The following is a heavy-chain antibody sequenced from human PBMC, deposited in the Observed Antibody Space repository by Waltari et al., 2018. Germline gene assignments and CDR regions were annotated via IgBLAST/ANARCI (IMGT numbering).Heavy chain of an antibody. D-gene: IGHD1-26*01. V-gene: IGHV4-34*04. CDR3: ARGRVSDTRVIVTMDYYHYYMDV. Sequence: QVQLQQWGAGLLKPSEALSLTCAVYGGSFSDYAWTWIRQSSGKGLEWIGQITHMCSPTTNPAISSPGPIPIDPSKKQFARQVRSGTASEAAVYVCARGRVSDTRVIVTMDYYHYYMDVWGQGTPVIVSS. CDR2: ITHMCSP. CDR1: GGSFSDYA. J-gene: IGHJ6*03.